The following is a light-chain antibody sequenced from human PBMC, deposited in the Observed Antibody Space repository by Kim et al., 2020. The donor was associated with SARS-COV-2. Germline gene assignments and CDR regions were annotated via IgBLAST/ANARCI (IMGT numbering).Light chain of an antibody. V-gene: IGKV1-39*01. CDR3: QQSHSAPLT. CDR1: QSINTY. J-gene: IGKJ4*01. CDR2: VAS. Sequence: ASVGDRVTITCRASQSINTYLNWYQQKPGKAPELLIFVASTLQTGVPSRFSGRGSGTDFTLTIRSLQPEDFATYYCQQSHSAPLTFGGGTKVDIK.